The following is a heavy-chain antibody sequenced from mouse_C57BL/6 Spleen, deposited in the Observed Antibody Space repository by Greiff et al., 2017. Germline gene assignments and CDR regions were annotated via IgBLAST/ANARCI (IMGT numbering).Heavy chain of an antibody. CDR1: GYTFTSYW. D-gene: IGHD1-1*01. J-gene: IGHJ4*01. CDR2: IDPSDSET. V-gene: IGHV1-52*01. CDR3: ARGFITTVVAPYYAMDY. Sequence: QVQLQQPGAELVRPGSSVKLSCKASGYTFTSYWMHWVKQRPIQGLEWIGNIDPSDSETHYNQKFKGKATLTVDKSSSTAYMQLSSLTSEDSAVYYCARGFITTVVAPYYAMDYWGQGTSVTVSS.